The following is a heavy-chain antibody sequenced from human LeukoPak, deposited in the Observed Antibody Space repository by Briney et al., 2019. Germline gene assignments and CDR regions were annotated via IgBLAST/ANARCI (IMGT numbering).Heavy chain of an antibody. Sequence: SQTLSLTCTVSGGSISSGSYYWSWIRQPAGKGLEWIGYIYYTGSTNYNPSLKSRVTMSVDTSKNQFSLNLKSVTPEDTAVYYCARNLTPEQLVLNFWGQGTLVTVSS. D-gene: IGHD6-13*01. CDR3: ARNLTPEQLVLNF. J-gene: IGHJ4*02. V-gene: IGHV4-61*10. CDR1: GGSISSGSYY. CDR2: IYYTGST.